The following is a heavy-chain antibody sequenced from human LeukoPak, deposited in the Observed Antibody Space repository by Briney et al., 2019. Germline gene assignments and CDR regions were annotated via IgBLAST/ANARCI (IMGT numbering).Heavy chain of an antibody. CDR3: AKDQRHYGSGSPHYYFDY. CDR1: GFTFSSYG. V-gene: IGHV3-30*18. Sequence: GGSLRLSCAASGFTFSSYGMHRVRQAPGKGLEWEAVISYDGSNKYYADSVKGRFTISRDNYKNTLYLQMNSLRAEDTAVYYCAKDQRHYGSGSPHYYFDYWGQGTLVTVSS. CDR2: ISYDGSNK. J-gene: IGHJ4*02. D-gene: IGHD3-10*01.